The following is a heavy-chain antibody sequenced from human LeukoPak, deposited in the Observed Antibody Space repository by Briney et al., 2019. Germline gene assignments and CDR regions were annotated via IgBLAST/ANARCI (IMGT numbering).Heavy chain of an antibody. D-gene: IGHD4-17*01. CDR3: ARQKGYGDYVFDF. CDR1: GYSFTNYW. CDR2: IYPGDSDT. Sequence: GEALKISCKGSGYSFTNYWIAWGRQMPGKGLEWMGIIYPGDSDTRYSPSFQGQVTISADKSITTASLQWSSLKASDAAMYYCARQKGYGDYVFDFWGQGTLVTVSS. V-gene: IGHV5-51*01. J-gene: IGHJ4*02.